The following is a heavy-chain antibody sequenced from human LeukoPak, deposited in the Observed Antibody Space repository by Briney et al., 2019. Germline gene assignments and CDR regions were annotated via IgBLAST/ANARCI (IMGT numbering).Heavy chain of an antibody. D-gene: IGHD3-10*01. CDR1: GGSFSGYY. J-gene: IGHJ4*02. V-gene: IGHV4-34*01. CDR3: ARDRFGEFIVGIDY. CDR2: INHSGST. Sequence: PSETLSLTCAVYGGSFSGYYWSWIRQPPGKGLEWIGEINHSGSTNYNPSLKSRVTISVDTSKNQFSLKLSSVTAADTAVYYCARDRFGEFIVGIDYWGQGTLVTVSS.